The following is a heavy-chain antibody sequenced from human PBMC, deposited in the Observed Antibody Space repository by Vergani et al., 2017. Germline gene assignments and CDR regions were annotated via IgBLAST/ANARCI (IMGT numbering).Heavy chain of an antibody. V-gene: IGHV3-23*01. CDR2: ISGSGGST. D-gene: IGHD3-9*01. Sequence: EVQLLESGGGLVQPGGSLRLSCAASGFTFSSYAMSWVRQAPGKGLEWVSAISGSGGSTYYADSVKGRFTISRDNAKNTLDLQMNSLRAEDTAVYFWSKSPKITIIPYGYFDLWGRGTLVTVSS. CDR3: SKSPKITIIPYGYFDL. J-gene: IGHJ2*01. CDR1: GFTFSSYA.